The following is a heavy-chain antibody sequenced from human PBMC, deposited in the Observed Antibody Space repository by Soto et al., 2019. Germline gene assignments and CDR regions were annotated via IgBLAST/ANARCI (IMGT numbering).Heavy chain of an antibody. Sequence: PGGSLRLSCAASGFTFSSYGMHWVRQDPGKGLEWVAAISCDGSSKYYADSVKGRFTISRDNSKNTLYLQMNSLRAEDTAVYYCARASGSYYLYPHRNEYFQHWGQGTLVTVSS. V-gene: IGHV3-33*08. J-gene: IGHJ1*01. CDR3: ARASGSYYLYPHRNEYFQH. CDR2: ISCDGSSK. D-gene: IGHD1-26*01. CDR1: GFTFSSYG.